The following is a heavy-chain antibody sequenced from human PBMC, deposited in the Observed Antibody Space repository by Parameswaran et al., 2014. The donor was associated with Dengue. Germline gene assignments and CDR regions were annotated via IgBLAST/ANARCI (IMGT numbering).Heavy chain of an antibody. CDR2: IDPSDSYT. J-gene: IGHJ3*02. D-gene: IGHD3-10*01. CDR3: AGRGRSDAFDI. Sequence: VRQMPGKGLEWMGRIDPSDSYTNYVPSFQGHVTISADKLISTVYLHWSSLKASDTAVYYCAGRGRSDAFDIWAQGTRVTVSS. V-gene: IGHV5-10-1*01.